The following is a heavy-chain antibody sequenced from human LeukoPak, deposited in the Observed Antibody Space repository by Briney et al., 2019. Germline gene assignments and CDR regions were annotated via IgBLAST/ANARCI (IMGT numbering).Heavy chain of an antibody. CDR1: GGSISSSSYY. J-gene: IGHJ5*02. V-gene: IGHV4-39*07. CDR2: IHHSGST. Sequence: SETLSLTCTVSGGSISSSSYYWGWIRQPPGKGLEWIGSIHHSGSTYYNPSLKSRVTISVDTSKNQFSLKLSSVTAADTAVYYCARALDIVVVPAAIIWFDPWGQGTLVTVSS. CDR3: ARALDIVVVPAAIIWFDP. D-gene: IGHD2-2*03.